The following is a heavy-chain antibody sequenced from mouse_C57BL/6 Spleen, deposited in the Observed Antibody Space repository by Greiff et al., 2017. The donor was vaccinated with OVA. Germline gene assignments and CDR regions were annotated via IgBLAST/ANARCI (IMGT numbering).Heavy chain of an antibody. J-gene: IGHJ3*01. CDR2: IDPATGGT. CDR3: TKQFAY. V-gene: IGHV1-15*01. Sequence: VQVVESGAELVRPGASVTLSCKASGYTFTDYEMHWVKQTPVHGLEWIGAIDPATGGTAYNQKFKGKAILTADKSSSTAYMELRSLTSEDSAVYYCTKQFAYWGQGTLVTVSA. CDR1: GYTFTDYE.